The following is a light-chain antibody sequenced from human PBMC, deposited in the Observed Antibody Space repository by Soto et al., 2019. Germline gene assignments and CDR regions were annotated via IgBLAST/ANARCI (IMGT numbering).Light chain of an antibody. V-gene: IGKV1-5*01. Sequence: DIQMTQSPSTLSASVGDRVTITCRASQSISSWLAWYQQKPGKAPKLLTYDASSLESGVPSRFSGSGSGTEFTLTISSLQPDDFATYYCQQYNSYRTFGQGTKVDIK. J-gene: IGKJ1*01. CDR2: DAS. CDR3: QQYNSYRT. CDR1: QSISSW.